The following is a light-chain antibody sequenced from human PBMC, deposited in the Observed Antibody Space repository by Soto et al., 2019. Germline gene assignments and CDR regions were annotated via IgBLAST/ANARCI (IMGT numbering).Light chain of an antibody. Sequence: DIVMTQSPDSLAVSLGGGPTINSSSSQRVLYTSTNKNYLAWYQQKPGQPPKLLIYWASTRESGVPDRFSGSGSGTDFTLTISSLQAEDVAVYYCQQYYSTPLTFGGGTKVEIK. CDR2: WAS. CDR3: QQYYSTPLT. V-gene: IGKV4-1*01. CDR1: QRVLYTSTNKNY. J-gene: IGKJ4*01.